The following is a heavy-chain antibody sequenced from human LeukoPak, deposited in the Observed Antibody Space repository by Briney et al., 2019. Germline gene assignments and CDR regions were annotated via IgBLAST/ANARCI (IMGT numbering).Heavy chain of an antibody. J-gene: IGHJ5*02. CDR1: GGSFSDYS. D-gene: IGHD5-12*01. CDR2: IIAILDTA. CDR3: VRSGYDYGWFDP. V-gene: IGHV1-69*08. Sequence: ASVKVSCKASGGSFSDYSISWVRQAPGQGLEWMGRIIAILDTAHYAQKFQGRFTITSDKSTTTVYMELSSLRSDDTAVYYCVRSGYDYGWFDPWGQGTLVTVSS.